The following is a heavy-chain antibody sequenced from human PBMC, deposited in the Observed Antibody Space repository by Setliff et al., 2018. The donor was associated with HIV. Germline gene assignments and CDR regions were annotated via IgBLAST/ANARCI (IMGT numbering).Heavy chain of an antibody. CDR1: GGSMSRFY. CDR2: VYSTGSI. Sequence: SETLSLTCTVSGGSMSRFYWTWIRQPPGKGLEWIGFVYSTGSINYSPSFRGRLTISLDTSENTFSLHLTSVTAADTAVYYCARAEGDAYNSLPYFDSWGPGALVTVSS. J-gene: IGHJ4*02. V-gene: IGHV4-59*01. D-gene: IGHD1-1*01. CDR3: ARAEGDAYNSLPYFDS.